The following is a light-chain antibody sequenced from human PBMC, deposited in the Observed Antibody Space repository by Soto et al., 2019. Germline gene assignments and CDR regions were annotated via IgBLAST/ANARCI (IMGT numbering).Light chain of an antibody. CDR1: QSVLHSSKTNQY. CDR3: QQYYSAPRA. J-gene: IGKJ4*01. Sequence: DIVMTQSPDSLAVSLGERATINCKSSQSVLHSSKTNQYLAWYKKKPGQPPNLLIYWASTRESGVPDRFSGSWSGTDCTLTISSLQPEDVAVYYCQQYYSAPRAFGGGTRVES. CDR2: WAS. V-gene: IGKV4-1*01.